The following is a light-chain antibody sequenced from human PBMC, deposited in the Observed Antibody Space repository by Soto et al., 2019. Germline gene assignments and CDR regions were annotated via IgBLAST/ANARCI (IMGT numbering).Light chain of an antibody. J-gene: IGLJ1*01. CDR2: GNT. CDR3: ISYTERQYYL. V-gene: IGLV1-40*01. CDR1: SSNIGAGSD. Sequence: QSALTQPPSISGAPGQRVTISCTGSSSNIGAGSDVHWYHQLPGTAPKLLIYGNTNRPSGVPDRFPGSKSGITASLTISGLQTEDEADYYCISYTERQYYLLGTGTKV.